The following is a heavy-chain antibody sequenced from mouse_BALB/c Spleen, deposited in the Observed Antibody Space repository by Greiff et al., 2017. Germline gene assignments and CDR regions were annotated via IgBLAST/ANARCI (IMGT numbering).Heavy chain of an antibody. CDR1: GFTFSDYY. J-gene: IGHJ3*01. Sequence: EVHLVESGGGLVKPGGSLKLSCAASGFTFSDYYMYWVRQTPEKRLEWVATISDGGSYTYYPDSVKGRFTISRDNAKNNLYLQMSSLKSEDTAMYYCARHYDGPFAYWGQGTLVTVSA. CDR2: ISDGGSYT. CDR3: ARHYDGPFAY. V-gene: IGHV5-4*02. D-gene: IGHD2-3*01.